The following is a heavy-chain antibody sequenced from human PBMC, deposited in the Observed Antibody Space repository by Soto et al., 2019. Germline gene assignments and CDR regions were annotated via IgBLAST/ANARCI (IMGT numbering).Heavy chain of an antibody. J-gene: IGHJ6*02. D-gene: IGHD1-26*01. CDR2: ISNNGSNT. CDR1: GFTFSNYE. Sequence: GGSLRLSCAASGFTFSNYEMHWVRQAPGKGLEYVSGISNNGSNTDYAKSVKGRFTISRDNSKNTLYLQMNSLRAEDTAVYYCAKEEWELRPDYYYGMDVWGQGTTVTVSS. CDR3: AKEEWELRPDYYYGMDV. V-gene: IGHV3-64*01.